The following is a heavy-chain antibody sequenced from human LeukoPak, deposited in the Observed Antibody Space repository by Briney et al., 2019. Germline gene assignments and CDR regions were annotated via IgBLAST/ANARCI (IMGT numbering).Heavy chain of an antibody. V-gene: IGHV3-73*01. J-gene: IGHJ6*03. Sequence: GGSLRLSCAASGFTFSGSAMHWVRQASGKGLEWVGRIRSKANSYATAYAASVKGRFTISRDDSKNTAYLQMNSLKTEDTAVYYCTSPSARAGYYYYYMDVWGKGTTVTVSS. CDR2: IRSKANSYAT. CDR3: TSPSARAGYYYYYMDV. CDR1: GFTFSGSA.